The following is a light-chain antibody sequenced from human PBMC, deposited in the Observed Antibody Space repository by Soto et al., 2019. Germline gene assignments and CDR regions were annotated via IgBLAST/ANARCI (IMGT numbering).Light chain of an antibody. J-gene: IGLJ2*01. CDR3: NSYTSSTTVVV. Sequence: QSALTQPASVSGSPGQSITISCTGTSSDVGGYNFVSWYQHHPGKAPQLIIYDVSNRPSGVSNRFSGSKSGNTASLTISGLQAEDEADYYCNSYTSSTTVVVFGGGTSSPS. V-gene: IGLV2-14*03. CDR2: DVS. CDR1: SSDVGGYNF.